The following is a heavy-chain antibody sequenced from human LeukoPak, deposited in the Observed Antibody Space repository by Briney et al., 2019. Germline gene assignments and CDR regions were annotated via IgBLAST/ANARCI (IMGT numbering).Heavy chain of an antibody. D-gene: IGHD3-22*01. CDR2: IYYSGST. Sequence: SETLPLTCAVSGGSISSGGYSWSWIRQPPGKGLEWIGYIYYSGSTYYNPSLKSRVTISVDTSKNQFSLKLSSVTAADTAVYYCARDLYDSSGYEGYYYYYYMDVWGKGTTVTVSS. CDR3: ARDLYDSSGYEGYYYYYYMDV. V-gene: IGHV4-30-4*07. J-gene: IGHJ6*03. CDR1: GGSISSGGYS.